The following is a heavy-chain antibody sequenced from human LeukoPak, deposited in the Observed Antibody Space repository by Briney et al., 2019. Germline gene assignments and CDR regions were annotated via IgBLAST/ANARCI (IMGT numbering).Heavy chain of an antibody. J-gene: IGHJ4*02. CDR3: ATRRPLGYCSGGSCWVKVGYFDY. V-gene: IGHV1-24*01. D-gene: IGHD2-15*01. CDR2: FDPEDGET. Sequence: ASVKVSCKVSGYTLTELSMHWVRQAPGKGLEWMGGFDPEDGETIYAQKFQGRVTMTEDTSTDTAYMELSSLRPEDTAVYYCATRRPLGYCSGGSCWVKVGYFDYWGQGTLVTVSS. CDR1: GYTLTELS.